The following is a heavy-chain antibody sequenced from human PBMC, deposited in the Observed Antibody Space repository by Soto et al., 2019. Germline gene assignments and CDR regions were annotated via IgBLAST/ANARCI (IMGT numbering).Heavy chain of an antibody. D-gene: IGHD3-9*01. Sequence: QVQLVQSGAEVKKPGASVKVSCKASGYTFTSYGISWVRQTPGQGLEWMGWISAYNGNTNYAPNLQGRVTMTTDTTTCTAYMELMSLRSDDTAVYYCARDVLRYFDWLSPPFDYWGQGTLVTVSS. CDR1: GYTFTSYG. CDR2: ISAYNGNT. J-gene: IGHJ4*02. CDR3: ARDVLRYFDWLSPPFDY. V-gene: IGHV1-18*01.